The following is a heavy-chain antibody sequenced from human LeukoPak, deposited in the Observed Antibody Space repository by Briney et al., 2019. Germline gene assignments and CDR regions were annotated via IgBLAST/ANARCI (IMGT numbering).Heavy chain of an antibody. Sequence: PGGSLRLSCAASGFTFSSYWMSWVRQAPGKGLEWVSYISSSGSTIYYADSVKGRFTISRDNAKNSLYLQMSSLRDEDTAVYYCARDNLTPYWYFDLWGRGTLVTVSS. J-gene: IGHJ2*01. CDR1: GFTFSSYW. V-gene: IGHV3-48*02. CDR2: ISSSGSTI. CDR3: ARDNLTPYWYFDL. D-gene: IGHD4-23*01.